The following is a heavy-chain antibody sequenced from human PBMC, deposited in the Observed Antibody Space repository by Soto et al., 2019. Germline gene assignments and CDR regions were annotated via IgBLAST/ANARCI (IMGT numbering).Heavy chain of an antibody. Sequence: QVQLVQSGTEVKKPGTSVKVSCKASGYTFRNYGITWVRQAPGQGLEWMGCISVFFGKANYAQKFQDRLTMTTDTSTTTAYMELRSLRSDDTAVYFCARAQPLCDGPECFLLGGDHWGQGTLVTVSS. V-gene: IGHV1-18*01. D-gene: IGHD3-16*01. J-gene: IGHJ4*02. CDR2: ISVFFGKA. CDR1: GYTFRNYG. CDR3: ARAQPLCDGPECFLLGGDH.